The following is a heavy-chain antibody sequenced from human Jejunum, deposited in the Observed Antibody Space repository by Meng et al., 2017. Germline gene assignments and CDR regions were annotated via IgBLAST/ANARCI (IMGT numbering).Heavy chain of an antibody. Sequence: GSLRLSCTVSGGSINNHYWNWIRQPPGKGLEWIGYIYSSGSTIYNPSLKSRVSISVDMSQNQFSLSLTSVTAADTAVYYCARASFSGAGSYYHGMDVWGQGATVTVSS. CDR2: IYSSGST. V-gene: IGHV4-59*11. D-gene: IGHD2-8*02. CDR3: ARASFSGAGSYYHGMDV. J-gene: IGHJ6*02. CDR1: GGSINNHY.